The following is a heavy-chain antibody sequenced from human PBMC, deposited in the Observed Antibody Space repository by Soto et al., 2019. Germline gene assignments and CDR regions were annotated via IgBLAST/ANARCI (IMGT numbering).Heavy chain of an antibody. CDR1: GGSISSSSYY. J-gene: IGHJ4*02. CDR3: ARVLYCYDSSGYYY. V-gene: IGHV4-39*01. Sequence: PSETLSLTCTVSGGSISSSSYYWGWIRQPPGKGLEWIGSIYYSGSTYYNPSLKSRVTISVDTSKNQFSLKLSSVTAADTAVYYFARVLYCYDSSGYYYWGQGPLVTVSS. CDR2: IYYSGST. D-gene: IGHD3-22*01.